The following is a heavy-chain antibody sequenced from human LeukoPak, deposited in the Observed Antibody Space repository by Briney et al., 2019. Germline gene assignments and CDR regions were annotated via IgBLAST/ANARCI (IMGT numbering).Heavy chain of an antibody. CDR2: MNPNRGNT. D-gene: IGHD3-16*01. CDR1: GYTFTSYD. Sequence: ASVKVSCKASGYTFTSYDINWVRQATGQGLEWMGWMNPNRGNTGYAQKFQGRVTMTRNTSISTAYMELSSLRSEDTAVYYCARGLAYDYVWGSYTPPGGYWGQGTLVTVSS. CDR3: ARGLAYDYVWGSYTPPGGY. V-gene: IGHV1-8*01. J-gene: IGHJ4*02.